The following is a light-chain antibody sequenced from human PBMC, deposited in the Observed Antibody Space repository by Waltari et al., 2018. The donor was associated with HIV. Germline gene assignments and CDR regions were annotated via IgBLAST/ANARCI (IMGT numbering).Light chain of an antibody. Sequence: QSALTQPASVSGSRGQSLTISCTGTNSDIGSYDLVSWYQPHPGDAPKLIIYEVSYRPSGVSARFSGSRSINAASLTISGLQADDEADYCCCSYTRAATWVFGGGTKVTVL. CDR3: CSYTRAATWV. CDR1: NSDIGSYDL. V-gene: IGLV2-14*01. J-gene: IGLJ3*02. CDR2: EVS.